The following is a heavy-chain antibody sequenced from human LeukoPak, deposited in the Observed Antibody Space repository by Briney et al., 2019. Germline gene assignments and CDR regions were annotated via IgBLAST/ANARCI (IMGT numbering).Heavy chain of an antibody. D-gene: IGHD3-10*01. CDR1: GFTFSSYA. CDR2: ISYDGSNK. V-gene: IGHV3-30*04. CDR3: AKAGGSGSIGSVSDY. J-gene: IGHJ4*02. Sequence: PGGSLRLSCAASGFTFSSYAMHWVRQAPGKGLEWVAVISYDGSNKYYADSVKGRFTISRDNAKNSLYLQMNSLRAEDTAVYYCAKAGGSGSIGSVSDYWGQGTLVTVSS.